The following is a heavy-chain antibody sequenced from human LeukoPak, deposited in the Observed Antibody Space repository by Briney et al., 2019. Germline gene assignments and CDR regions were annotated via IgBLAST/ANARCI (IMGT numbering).Heavy chain of an antibody. D-gene: IGHD2-2*01. CDR1: GFTLSSYA. CDR2: ISYDGSNK. Sequence: GALRLSCAASGFTLSSYAMHWVRQAPGKGLEWVAVISYDGSNKYYADSVKGRFTISRDNSKNTLYLQMNSLRAEDTAVYYCASDPTDCSSTSCYLYYYYYGMDVWGQGTTVTVSS. J-gene: IGHJ6*02. CDR3: ASDPTDCSSTSCYLYYYYYGMDV. V-gene: IGHV3-30-3*01.